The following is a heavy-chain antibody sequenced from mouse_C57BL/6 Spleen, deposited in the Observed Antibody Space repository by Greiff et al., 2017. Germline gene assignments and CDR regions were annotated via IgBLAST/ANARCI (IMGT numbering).Heavy chain of an antibody. V-gene: IGHV1-82*01. D-gene: IGHD1-1*01. J-gene: IGHJ4*01. CDR2: IYPGDGDT. CDR3: ARDYYGSSGGYAMDY. Sequence: QVQLQQSGPELVKPGASVKISCKASGYAFSSSWMNWVKQRPGKGLEWIGRIYPGDGDTNYNGKFKGKATLTADKSSSTAYMQLSSLTSEDSAVYFCARDYYGSSGGYAMDYWGQGTSVTVAS. CDR1: GYAFSSSW.